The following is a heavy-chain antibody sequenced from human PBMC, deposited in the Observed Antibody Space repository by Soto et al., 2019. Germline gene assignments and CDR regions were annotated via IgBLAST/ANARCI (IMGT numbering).Heavy chain of an antibody. CDR3: AIHGSSSWDSRYYYYGMDV. D-gene: IGHD6-13*01. CDR2: IYYSGST. CDR1: AGSISNTSYY. J-gene: IGHJ6*02. Sequence: SETLSPPGPVAAGSISNTSYYWVRLPPPPGKRLEWIGSIYYSGSTYYNPSLKSRVTITVDTSKNQFSLKLSSVTAADTAVYYCAIHGSSSWDSRYYYYGMDVWGQGTTVTVSS. V-gene: IGHV4-39*01.